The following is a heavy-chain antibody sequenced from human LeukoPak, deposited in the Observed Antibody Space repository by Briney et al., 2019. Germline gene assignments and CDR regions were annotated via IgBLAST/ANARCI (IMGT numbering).Heavy chain of an antibody. D-gene: IGHD3-10*01. CDR3: ARDPGSGSYGDSFDY. CDR2: INPSGGST. CDR1: GYTFTSYY. J-gene: IGHJ4*02. V-gene: IGHV1-46*01. Sequence: ASVKVSCKASGYTFTSYYMHWVRQAPGQGLEWMGIINPSGGSTSYAQKFQGRVTMTRDTSTSTVYMELSSLRPEDTAVYYCARDPGSGSYGDSFDYWGQGTLVTVSS.